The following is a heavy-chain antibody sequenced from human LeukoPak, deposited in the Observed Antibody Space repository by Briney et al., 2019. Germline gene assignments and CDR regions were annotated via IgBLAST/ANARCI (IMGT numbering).Heavy chain of an antibody. Sequence: PGGSLRLSCAVSGFTFSSYAMSWVRQAPGKGLGWVSTISGSGGSTYYADSVKGRFTISRDNAQNSLYLQMNSLRDEDTAVYYCARDSRFGKLLIPYFDYWGQGTLVTVSS. CDR2: ISGSGGST. CDR1: GFTFSSYA. CDR3: ARDSRFGKLLIPYFDY. V-gene: IGHV3-23*01. J-gene: IGHJ4*02. D-gene: IGHD3-10*01.